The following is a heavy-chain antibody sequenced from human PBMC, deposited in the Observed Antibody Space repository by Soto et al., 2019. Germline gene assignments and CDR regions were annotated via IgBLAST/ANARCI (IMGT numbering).Heavy chain of an antibody. V-gene: IGHV4-4*02. CDR1: GGSISSSNW. CDR3: ARGMSAILEDWFDP. Sequence: PSETLSLTGAVSGGSISSSNWWSWVRQPPGKGLEWLGEIYHSGSTNYNPSLKSRVTISVDKSKNQFSLKLSSVTAADTAVYYCARGMSAILEDWFDPWGQGTLVT. D-gene: IGHD3-3*01. J-gene: IGHJ5*02. CDR2: IYHSGST.